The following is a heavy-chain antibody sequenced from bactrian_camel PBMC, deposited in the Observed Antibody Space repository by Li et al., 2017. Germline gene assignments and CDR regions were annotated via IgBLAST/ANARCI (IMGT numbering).Heavy chain of an antibody. Sequence: HVQLVESGGGSVQAGGALGLSCAADGYTDNFNSMGWFRQAPGKEREGDATFYSDGTTYVCADSVKGRFTISREYEKTPLYLQMNNLKPEDTATYYCAASSGDCFSYTWKTGSDYGYWGQGTQVTVS. J-gene: IGHJ4*01. V-gene: IGHV3S63*01. CDR2: TFYSDGTT. CDR3: AASSGDCFSYTWKTGSDYGY. CDR1: GYTDNFNS. D-gene: IGHD1*01.